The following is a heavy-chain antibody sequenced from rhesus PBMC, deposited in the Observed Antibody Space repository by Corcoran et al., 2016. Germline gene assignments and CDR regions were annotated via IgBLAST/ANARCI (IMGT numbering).Heavy chain of an antibody. J-gene: IGHJ4*01. Sequence: QVQLQQWGEGLVKPSETLSLTCAVYGGSVSVYWWGWIRQPPGKGREWIGRIRSGGRTNYNPSRKSRVTISIDTSKNQFSLKLSSVTAADTAVYYCARLRSGYYFDYWGQGVLVTVSS. CDR3: ARLRSGYYFDY. V-gene: IGHV4-160*01. D-gene: IGHD2-33*01. CDR2: IRSGGRT. CDR1: GGSVSVYW.